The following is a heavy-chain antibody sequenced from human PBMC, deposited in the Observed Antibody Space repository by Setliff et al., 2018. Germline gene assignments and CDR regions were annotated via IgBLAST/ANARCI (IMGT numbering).Heavy chain of an antibody. D-gene: IGHD3-3*01. Sequence: SETLSLTCTVSGGSISSYYWSWIRQPPGKGLEWIGYIHHSGSTNYNPSLKSRVTISVDTSKNQFSLKLSSVTAADTAVYFCARGYYNFLSGYYTPYYFDYWGQGTLVTVSS. V-gene: IGHV4-59*01. J-gene: IGHJ4*02. CDR3: ARGYYNFLSGYYTPYYFDY. CDR1: GGSISSYY. CDR2: IHHSGST.